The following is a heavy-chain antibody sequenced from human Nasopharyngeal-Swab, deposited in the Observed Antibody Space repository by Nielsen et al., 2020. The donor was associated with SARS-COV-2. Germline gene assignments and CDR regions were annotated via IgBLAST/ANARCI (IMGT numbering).Heavy chain of an antibody. J-gene: IGHJ4*02. CDR3: ARVPATGYYFDY. CDR1: GFSLSTSGMS. CDR2: IDWDDDK. D-gene: IGHD1-1*01. Sequence: SGPTLVQPPQTLTLTCTFSGFSLSTSGMSVSWIRQPPGKALEWLALIDWDDDKYYSTSLKTSLTISKDTSKNQVVLTMTNMDPVDTATYYCARVPATGYYFDYWGQGTLVTVSS. V-gene: IGHV2-70*01.